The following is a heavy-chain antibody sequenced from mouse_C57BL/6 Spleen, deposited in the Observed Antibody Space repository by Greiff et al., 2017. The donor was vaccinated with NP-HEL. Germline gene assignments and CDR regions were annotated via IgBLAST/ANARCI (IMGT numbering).Heavy chain of an antibody. J-gene: IGHJ4*01. V-gene: IGHV5-4*01. Sequence: EVMLVESGGGLVKPGGSLKLSCAASGFTFSSYAMSWVRQTPEKRLEWVATISDGGSYTYYPDNVKGRFTISRDNAKNNLYLQMSHLKSEDTAMYYCARDYYSNYGAMDYWGQGTSVTVSS. CDR3: ARDYYSNYGAMDY. D-gene: IGHD2-5*01. CDR2: ISDGGSYT. CDR1: GFTFSSYA.